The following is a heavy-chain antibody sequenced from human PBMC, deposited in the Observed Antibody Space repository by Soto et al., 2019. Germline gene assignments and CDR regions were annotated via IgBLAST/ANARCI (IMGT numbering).Heavy chain of an antibody. V-gene: IGHV5-10-1*01. Sequence: GESLKISCKGSGYRFTSYWISWVRQMPGKGLEWMGRIDPSDSYTNYSPSFQGHVTISADKSISTAYLQWSSLKASDTAMYYCARRYYDILTGYSDAFDIWGQGTMVTVSS. CDR1: GYRFTSYW. D-gene: IGHD3-9*01. CDR3: ARRYYDILTGYSDAFDI. CDR2: IDPSDSYT. J-gene: IGHJ3*02.